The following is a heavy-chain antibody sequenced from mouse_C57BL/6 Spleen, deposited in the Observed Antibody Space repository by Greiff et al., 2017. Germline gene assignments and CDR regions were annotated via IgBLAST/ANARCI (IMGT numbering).Heavy chain of an antibody. CDR3: ARMITTCMDY. Sequence: VQVVESGPELVKPGASVKISCKASGYAFSSSWMNWVKQRPGKGLEWIGRNYPGDGDTNYNGKFKGKATLTADKSSSTAYMHISSLTSEDSAVYFCARMITTCMDYWGQGTSVTVSS. V-gene: IGHV1-82*01. CDR1: GYAFSSSW. J-gene: IGHJ4*01. D-gene: IGHD2-4*01. CDR2: NYPGDGDT.